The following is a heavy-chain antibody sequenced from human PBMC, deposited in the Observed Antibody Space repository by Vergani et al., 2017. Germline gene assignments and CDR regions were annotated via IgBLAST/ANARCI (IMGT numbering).Heavy chain of an antibody. V-gene: IGHV1-69*12. D-gene: IGHD5-12*01. CDR3: ARDRKVPEDRMATINWFDP. Sequence: QVQLVQSGAEVKKPGSSVKVFCKASGGTFSSCAISWVRQAPGQGLEWMGGIIPIFGTANYAQKFQGRVTITADESTSTAYMELSSLRSEDTAVYYCARDRKVPEDRMATINWFDPWGQGTLVTVSS. CDR1: GGTFSSCA. CDR2: IIPIFGTA. J-gene: IGHJ5*02.